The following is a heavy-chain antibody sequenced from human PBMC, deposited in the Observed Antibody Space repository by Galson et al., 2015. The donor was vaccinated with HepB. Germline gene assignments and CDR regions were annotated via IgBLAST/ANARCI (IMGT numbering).Heavy chain of an antibody. CDR2: INHSGST. CDR3: SRGSPLGLNWFDP. CDR1: GGSFSGYY. J-gene: IGHJ5*02. V-gene: IGHV4-34*01. Sequence: LSLTCAVYGGSFSGYYWSWIRQPPGKGLEWIGEINHSGSTNYNPSLKSRVTISVDPSKKQFLLKLKSVTAADTAVYYCSRGSPLGLNWFDPWGQGTLVTVSS.